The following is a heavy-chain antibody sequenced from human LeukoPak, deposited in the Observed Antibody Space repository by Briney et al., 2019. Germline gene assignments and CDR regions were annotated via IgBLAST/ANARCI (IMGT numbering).Heavy chain of an antibody. CDR1: GVSISSSNSY. V-gene: IGHV4-39*01. J-gene: IGHJ4*02. CDR2: IYYSGNT. D-gene: IGHD3/OR15-3a*01. Sequence: SETLSLTCTVSGVSISSSNSYWGWIRQPPWKGLEWIGSIYYSGNTYYNASLKSQVSISIDTSKNQFSLRLTSVTAADTAVYYCARQTGSGLFILPGGQGTLVTVSS. CDR3: ARQTGSGLFILP.